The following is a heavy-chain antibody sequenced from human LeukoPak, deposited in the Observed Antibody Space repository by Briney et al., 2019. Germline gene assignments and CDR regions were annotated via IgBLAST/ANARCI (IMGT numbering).Heavy chain of an antibody. Sequence: SETLSLTCTVSGGSISSGDYYWSWIRQPPGKGLEWIGYIYYSGSTYYHPSLKSRVIISVDTSKNQISLKLNSVTAAETAVYYCARVSDYDSSGYYDIYYWGQGTLVTVSS. CDR1: GGSISSGDYY. V-gene: IGHV4-30-4*01. CDR2: IYYSGST. D-gene: IGHD3-22*01. CDR3: ARVSDYDSSGYYDIYY. J-gene: IGHJ4*02.